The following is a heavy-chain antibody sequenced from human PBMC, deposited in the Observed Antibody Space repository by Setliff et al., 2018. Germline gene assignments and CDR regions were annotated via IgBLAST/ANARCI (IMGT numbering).Heavy chain of an antibody. CDR2: ISGSGDST. CDR3: ANGMFYDFWSNYPYYFGMDV. Sequence: PGGSLRLSCAASGSTFSGYAMTWVRQAPGKGLEWVSAISGSGDSTFYADSVKGRFTISRDNSKNTLYLQMNSLTAEDTAVYYCANGMFYDFWSNYPYYFGMDVWGQGTTVTVSS. J-gene: IGHJ6*02. V-gene: IGHV3-23*01. D-gene: IGHD3-3*01. CDR1: GSTFSGYA.